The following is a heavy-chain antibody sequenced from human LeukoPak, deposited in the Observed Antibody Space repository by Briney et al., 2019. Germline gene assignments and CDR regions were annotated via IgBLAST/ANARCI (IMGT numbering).Heavy chain of an antibody. Sequence: GGSLRLSCAASGFTFSNYAMSWVRQAPGKGLEGVSASRGSGGDTFYADSVKGRFTISRDNSKNTLYLQMNSLRAEDTAVYYCAKCFNYYYFYMDVWGKGTTVTVSS. V-gene: IGHV3-23*01. CDR1: GFTFSNYA. CDR2: SRGSGGDT. CDR3: AKCFNYYYFYMDV. J-gene: IGHJ6*03.